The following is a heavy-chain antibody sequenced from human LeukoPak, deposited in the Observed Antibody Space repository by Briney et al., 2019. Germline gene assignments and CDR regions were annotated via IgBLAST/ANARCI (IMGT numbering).Heavy chain of an antibody. Sequence: GGSLRLSCAASGFTFSSYGMHWVRQAPGKGLEWVAFIRYDGSNKYYADSVKGRFTISRDNSKNTLYLQMNSLRAEDTAVYYCAKDSSIVPTAYYLDYWGQGTLVTVSS. J-gene: IGHJ4*02. V-gene: IGHV3-30*02. CDR2: IRYDGSNK. CDR1: GFTFSSYG. D-gene: IGHD2-2*01. CDR3: AKDSSIVPTAYYLDY.